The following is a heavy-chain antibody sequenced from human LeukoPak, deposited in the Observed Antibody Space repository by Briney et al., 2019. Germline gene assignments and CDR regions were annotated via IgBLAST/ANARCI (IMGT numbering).Heavy chain of an antibody. D-gene: IGHD6-13*01. CDR2: ISYDGTNK. CDR1: GFTFSNYG. CDR3: AKDRGRYSSTLTD. Sequence: GGSLRLSCAGSGFTFSNYGMHWVRQAPGKGPEWVAVISYDGTNKYYADSVKGRFTISRDNSKNTVYLQMNSLRAEDMALYYCAKDRGRYSSTLTDWGQGTLVTVSS. V-gene: IGHV3-30*18. J-gene: IGHJ4*02.